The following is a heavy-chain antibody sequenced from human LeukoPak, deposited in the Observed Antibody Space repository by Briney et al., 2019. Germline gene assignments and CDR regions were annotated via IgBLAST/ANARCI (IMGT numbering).Heavy chain of an antibody. D-gene: IGHD6-13*01. CDR3: ARGIVAAGNIDY. V-gene: IGHV3-21*01. J-gene: IGHJ4*02. CDR2: ISSSSSYI. Sequence: PGGSLRLSCAASGFTFSSYSMNWVRQAPGKGLEGVSSISSSSSYIYYADSVKGRFTISGDNAKNSLYLQMNSLRAEDTAVYYCARGIVAAGNIDYWGQGTLVTVSS. CDR1: GFTFSSYS.